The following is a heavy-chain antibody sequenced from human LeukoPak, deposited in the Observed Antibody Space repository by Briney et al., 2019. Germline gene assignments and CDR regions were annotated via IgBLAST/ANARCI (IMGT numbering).Heavy chain of an antibody. D-gene: IGHD3-3*01. Sequence: SETLSLTCIISGGSISSFHCTWIRQSAGKGLEWIGRIHTSGSTNYNPSLKSRVTMSLDTSKSQFSLNMSCVTAADTAVYYCARAPGRFWLLDYWGQGSLVTVSS. CDR2: IHTSGST. V-gene: IGHV4-4*07. CDR1: GGSISSFH. J-gene: IGHJ4*02. CDR3: ARAPGRFWLLDY.